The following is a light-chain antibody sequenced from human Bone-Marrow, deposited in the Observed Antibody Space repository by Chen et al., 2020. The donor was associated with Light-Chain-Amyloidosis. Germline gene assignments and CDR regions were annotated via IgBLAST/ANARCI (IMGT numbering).Light chain of an antibody. V-gene: IGLV3-25*03. Sequence: SYELTQPPPVSVSPGQTARLTCSGDDLPTKYAYWYQQKPGQAPGLVIHRDTERPSGISERFSGASSGTTDTLTISGVQAEDEADYHCQAADSSGTYEVRFGGGTKLTVL. CDR3: QAADSSGTYEVR. CDR2: RDT. J-gene: IGLJ2*01. CDR1: DLPTKY.